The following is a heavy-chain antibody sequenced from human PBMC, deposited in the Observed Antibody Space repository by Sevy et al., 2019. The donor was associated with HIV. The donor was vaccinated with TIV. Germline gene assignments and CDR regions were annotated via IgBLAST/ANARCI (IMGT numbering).Heavy chain of an antibody. D-gene: IGHD3-16*01. CDR3: AKLHSRMIPGNGALDY. Sequence: GGSLRLSCAASGFPVSSNYMSWVRQAPGKGLEWVSSVSPTSLSTYYAESVKGRFTISRDNSKNTLYLQMNSLRAEDTAIYYCAKLHSRMIPGNGALDYWGRGTLVTVSS. CDR2: VSPTSLST. J-gene: IGHJ4*01. V-gene: IGHV3-23*01. CDR1: GFPVSSNY.